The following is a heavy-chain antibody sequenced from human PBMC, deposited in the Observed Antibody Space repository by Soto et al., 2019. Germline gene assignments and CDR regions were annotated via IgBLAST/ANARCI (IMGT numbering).Heavy chain of an antibody. Sequence: PSETLSLTCTVSGGSISSYYWSWIRQPPGKGLEWIGYIYYSGSTNYNPSLKSRVTISVDTSKNQFSLKLSSVTAADTAVYYCARLNGYGDYDYIWGSYRYKNNWFDPWGQGTLVTVSS. CDR1: GGSISSYY. D-gene: IGHD3-16*02. CDR3: ARLNGYGDYDYIWGSYRYKNNWFDP. CDR2: IYYSGST. J-gene: IGHJ5*02. V-gene: IGHV4-59*08.